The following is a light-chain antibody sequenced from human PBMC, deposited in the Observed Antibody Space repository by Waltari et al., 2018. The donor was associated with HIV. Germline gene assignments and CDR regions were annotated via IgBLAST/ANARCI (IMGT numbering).Light chain of an antibody. CDR1: NIGSYS. CDR2: KDT. CDR3: QSADSNASLWV. V-gene: IGLV3-25*03. Sequence: SYVLTQPPSVSVAPGQTARITCGGNNIGSYSLQWYQQRPGQAPVLVIYKDTERPSGIPERFAGSSSGTTATLTIIGVQAQDEADYHCQSADSNASLWVFGGGTKLTVL. J-gene: IGLJ3*02.